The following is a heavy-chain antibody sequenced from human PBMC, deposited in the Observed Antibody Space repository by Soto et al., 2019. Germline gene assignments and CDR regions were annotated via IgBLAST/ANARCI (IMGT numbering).Heavy chain of an antibody. CDR2: IYYSGST. D-gene: IGHD3-10*01. CDR1: GGSISSSSYY. V-gene: IGHV4-39*01. Sequence: PSETLSLTCTVSGGSISSSSYYCGWIRQPPGKGLEWIGSIYYSGSTYYNPSLKSRVTISVDTSKNQFSLKLSSVTAADTAVYYCASNLVSMVRGVNDYWGQGTLVTVSS. J-gene: IGHJ4*02. CDR3: ASNLVSMVRGVNDY.